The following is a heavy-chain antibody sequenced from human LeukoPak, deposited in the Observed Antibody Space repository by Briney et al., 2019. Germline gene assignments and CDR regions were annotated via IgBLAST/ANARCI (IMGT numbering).Heavy chain of an antibody. CDR1: GLXFSSYD. V-gene: IGHV3-48*03. CDR3: AREGGWNDFDY. D-gene: IGHD1-1*01. Sequence: GGSLRLSCEASGLXFSSYDINWVRQAPGKGLEWVSYISSSGNLIHYADSVKGRFTFSRDNARNSLYLQMYSLRADDTAIYYCAREGGWNDFDYWGQGTLVTVSS. CDR2: ISSSGNLI. J-gene: IGHJ4*02.